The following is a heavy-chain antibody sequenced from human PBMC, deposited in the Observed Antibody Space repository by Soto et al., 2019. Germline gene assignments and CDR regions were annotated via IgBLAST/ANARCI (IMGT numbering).Heavy chain of an antibody. V-gene: IGHV1-18*01. J-gene: IGHJ4*02. D-gene: IGHD3-3*01. Sequence: ASVKVSCKASGYTFTSYGISWVRQAPGQGLEWMGWISAYNGNTNYAQKLQGRVTMTTDTSTSTAYMELRSLRSDDTAVYYCARQGPPSRYYDFWSGTGDSSHFDYWGQGTLVTVSS. CDR3: ARQGPPSRYYDFWSGTGDSSHFDY. CDR1: GYTFTSYG. CDR2: ISAYNGNT.